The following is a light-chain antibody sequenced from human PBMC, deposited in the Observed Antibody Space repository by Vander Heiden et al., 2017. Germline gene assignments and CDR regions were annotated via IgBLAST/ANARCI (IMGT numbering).Light chain of an antibody. CDR2: EVD. V-gene: IGLV2-14*01. J-gene: IGLJ1*01. Sequence: QSTLTQPASVSGSPGQSITISCTGTGSDVGGYTYVSWYQQHPGKATKLLIYEVDNRPSGVSSRFSGSKSGNTASLTISGLQAEDEADYYCSSYTASLTYVFGTATKVTVL. CDR1: GSDVGGYTY. CDR3: SSYTASLTYV.